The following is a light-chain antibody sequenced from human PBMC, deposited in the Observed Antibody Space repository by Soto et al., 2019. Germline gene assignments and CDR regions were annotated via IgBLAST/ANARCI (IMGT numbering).Light chain of an antibody. CDR1: SSNIGAGYD. Sequence: QAVVTQPPSVSGAPGQRVTISCTGSSSNIGAGYDVHWYQQLPGTAPKLLIYGNSNRPSGVPDRFSGSKSGTSASLAITGLQAEDEADYYCHSYTVFGTGTKVTVL. CDR2: GNS. V-gene: IGLV1-40*01. J-gene: IGLJ1*01. CDR3: HSYTV.